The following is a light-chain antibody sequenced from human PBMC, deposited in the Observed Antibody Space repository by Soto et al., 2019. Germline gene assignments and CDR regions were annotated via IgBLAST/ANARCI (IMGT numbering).Light chain of an antibody. Sequence: SSELTQPPSVSVAPGQTARLTCGGDNIGSISVHWYQQKPGQAPVLVVFDAGDQPSGIPERFAGSNSGNTATLTIIRVEAGDEADYYCQVWDSSSDHYVFGTGTKVTVL. J-gene: IGLJ1*01. CDR3: QVWDSSSDHYV. CDR1: NIGSIS. V-gene: IGLV3-21*02. CDR2: DAG.